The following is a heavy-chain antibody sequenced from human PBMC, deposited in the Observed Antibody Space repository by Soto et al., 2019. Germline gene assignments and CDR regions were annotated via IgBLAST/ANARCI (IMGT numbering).Heavy chain of an antibody. CDR1: GFTFSSYA. J-gene: IGHJ3*02. V-gene: IGHV3-30-3*01. CDR3: ARDVAREYYYDSSGSPSDAFDI. CDR2: ISYDGSNK. D-gene: IGHD3-22*01. Sequence: GGSLRLSCAASGFTFSSYAMHWVRQAPGKGLEWVAVISYDGSNKYYADSVKGRFTISRDNSKNTLYLRMNSLRAEDTAVYYCARDVAREYYYDSSGSPSDAFDIWGQGTMVTVSS.